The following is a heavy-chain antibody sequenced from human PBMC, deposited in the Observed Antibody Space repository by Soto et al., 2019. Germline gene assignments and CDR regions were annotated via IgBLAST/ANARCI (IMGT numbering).Heavy chain of an antibody. CDR2: IYHSGST. J-gene: IGHJ4*02. V-gene: IGHV4-39*01. CDR1: GGSISSGDYY. CDR3: ARLNYYDSSGYYGRNY. Sequence: NPSETVSLTCTVSGGSISSGDYYWSWIRQPPGKGLEWIGEIYHSGSTDYNPSLKSRVTISVDTSKNQFSLKLSSVTAADTAVYYCARLNYYDSSGYYGRNYWGQGTLVTVSS. D-gene: IGHD3-22*01.